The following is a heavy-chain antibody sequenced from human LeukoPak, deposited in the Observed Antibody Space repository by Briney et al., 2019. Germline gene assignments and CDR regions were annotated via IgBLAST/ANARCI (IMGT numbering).Heavy chain of an antibody. CDR1: GDSISSDISY. D-gene: IGHD2-15*01. J-gene: IGHJ4*02. V-gene: IGHV4-61*02. Sequence: SETLSLTCTVSGDSISSDISYWSWIRQPAGKELEWIGRVSISGGTNYNPSLRSRVTISVDTSKNQFSLILSSVTAADTAMYFCARLRSVVLFDYWGQGTLVTVSS. CDR3: ARLRSVVLFDY. CDR2: VSISGGT.